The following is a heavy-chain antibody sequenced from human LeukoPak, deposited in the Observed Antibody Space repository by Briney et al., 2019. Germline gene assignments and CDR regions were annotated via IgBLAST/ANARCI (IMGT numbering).Heavy chain of an antibody. CDR3: ARGVRGQQLVYFYYYYMDV. CDR2: YSGST. Sequence: SETLSLTCTVSGGSISSYYWSWIRQPPGKGLEWIGYSGSTNYNPSLKSRVTISVDTSKNQFSLKLSSVTAADTAVYYCARGVRGQQLVYFYYYYMDVWGKGTTVTVSS. V-gene: IGHV4-59*01. CDR1: GGSISSYY. D-gene: IGHD6-13*01. J-gene: IGHJ6*03.